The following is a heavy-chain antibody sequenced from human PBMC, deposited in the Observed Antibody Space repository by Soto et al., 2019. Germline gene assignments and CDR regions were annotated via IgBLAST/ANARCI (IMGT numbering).Heavy chain of an antibody. Sequence: ASVKVSCKASRYTFTSYYMHWVRQAPGQGLEWMGIINPSGGSTSYAQKFQGRVTMTRDTSTSTVYMELSSLRSEDTAVYYCARAPLKPYCSGGSCYENRDWFDPWGQGTLVTVSS. CDR1: RYTFTSYY. V-gene: IGHV1-46*01. CDR3: ARAPLKPYCSGGSCYENRDWFDP. CDR2: INPSGGST. J-gene: IGHJ5*02. D-gene: IGHD2-15*01.